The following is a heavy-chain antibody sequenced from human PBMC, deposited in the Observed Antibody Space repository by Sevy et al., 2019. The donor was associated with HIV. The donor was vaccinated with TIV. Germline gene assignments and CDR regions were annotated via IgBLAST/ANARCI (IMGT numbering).Heavy chain of an antibody. CDR1: GYIFSTYW. Sequence: GESLKISCKGSGYIFSTYWISWVRQMPGKGLEWMGVIYPGDSDTRYSPSFQGQVTISADKSISTAYLQWSSLRASDTAIYYCARHVYCSSDPCYSPGYYYGMDVWGQGTTVTVSS. D-gene: IGHD2-15*01. CDR3: ARHVYCSSDPCYSPGYYYGMDV. CDR2: IYPGDSDT. J-gene: IGHJ6*02. V-gene: IGHV5-51*01.